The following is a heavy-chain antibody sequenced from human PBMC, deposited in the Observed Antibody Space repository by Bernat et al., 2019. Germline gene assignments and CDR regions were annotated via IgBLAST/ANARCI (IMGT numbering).Heavy chain of an antibody. CDR2: IYYSGST. CDR1: GGSISSSSYY. CDR3: ARLIGIVATTADY. J-gene: IGHJ4*02. V-gene: IGHV4-39*01. Sequence: QLQLQESGPGLVKPSETLSLTCTVSGGSISSSSYYWGWIRQPPGKGLEWIGSIYYSGSTYYNPSLKSRVTISVDTSKNQFSRKLSSVTAADTAVYYCARLIGIVATTADYWGQGTLVTVSS. D-gene: IGHD5-12*01.